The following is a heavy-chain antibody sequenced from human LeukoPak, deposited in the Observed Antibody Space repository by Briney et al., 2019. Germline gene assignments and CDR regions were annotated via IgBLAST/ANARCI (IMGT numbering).Heavy chain of an antibody. D-gene: IGHD4-17*01. Sequence: SETLSLTCTVSGGSISSGDYYWSWIRQPPGKGLEWIGYIYYSGSTYYNPSLKSRVTISVDTSKNQFSLKLSSVTAADTAVYYCARDGNDYGDYWYAFDIWGQGTMVTVSS. CDR1: GGSISSGDYY. CDR2: IYYSGST. J-gene: IGHJ3*02. CDR3: ARDGNDYGDYWYAFDI. V-gene: IGHV4-30-4*08.